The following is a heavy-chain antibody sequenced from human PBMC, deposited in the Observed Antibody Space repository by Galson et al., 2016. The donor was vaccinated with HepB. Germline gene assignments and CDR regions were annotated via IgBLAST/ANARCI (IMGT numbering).Heavy chain of an antibody. Sequence: SVKVSCKASGYTFSDHYMNWVRQAPGQGLEWMGWINPNSGVTNSAQKFQGRVTMTRDTSINTAYMELSSLRSEDTAVYYCARVRDGYNHYYYYGMDVWGQGTTVTVSS. J-gene: IGHJ6*02. CDR1: GYTFSDHY. D-gene: IGHD5-24*01. CDR3: ARVRDGYNHYYYYGMDV. CDR2: INPNSGVT. V-gene: IGHV1-2*02.